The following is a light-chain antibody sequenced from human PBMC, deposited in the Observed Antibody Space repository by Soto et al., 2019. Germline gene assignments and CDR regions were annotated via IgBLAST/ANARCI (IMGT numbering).Light chain of an antibody. Sequence: EIVLTQSPATLSLSPGERATLSCRASQSVGSNLAWHQQKPGQAPRLLIYDASNRATGIPARFSGSGSGTDFTLTISSLEPEDFVVYYCQQRTNWITFGQGTRLEIK. V-gene: IGKV3-11*01. CDR3: QQRTNWIT. CDR1: QSVGSN. J-gene: IGKJ5*01. CDR2: DAS.